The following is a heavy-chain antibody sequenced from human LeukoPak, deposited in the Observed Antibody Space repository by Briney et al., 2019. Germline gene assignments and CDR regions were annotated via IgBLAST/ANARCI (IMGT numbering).Heavy chain of an antibody. Sequence: SETLSLTCTVSGGSISSYYWSWIRQPPGEGLEWIGYIYYSGSTNYNPSLKGRVTISVGTSKNQFSLKLSSVTAADTAVYYCARDRYGNPFGYWGQGTLVTVSS. CDR2: IYYSGST. J-gene: IGHJ4*02. CDR1: GGSISSYY. CDR3: ARDRYGNPFGY. V-gene: IGHV4-59*01. D-gene: IGHD4-11*01.